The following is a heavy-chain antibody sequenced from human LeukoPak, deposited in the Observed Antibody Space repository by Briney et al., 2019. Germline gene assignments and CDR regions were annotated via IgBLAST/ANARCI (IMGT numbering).Heavy chain of an antibody. CDR1: GRSFSGYY. CDR2: IKHRGST. J-gene: IGHJ4*02. CDR3: ASFIQGYSYGSPYYFAY. V-gene: IGHV4-34*01. D-gene: IGHD5-18*01. Sequence: SQTLSLTCAVYGRSFSGYYWSWIRQRAGKGLEWIGEIKHRGSTNYNPSLKSRVTISVDTSKNQFSLKLSSVTAADTAVHYCASFIQGYSYGSPYYFAYWGQGTLVTVSS.